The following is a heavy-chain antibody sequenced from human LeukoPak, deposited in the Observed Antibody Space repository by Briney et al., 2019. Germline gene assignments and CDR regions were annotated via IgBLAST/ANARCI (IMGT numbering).Heavy chain of an antibody. D-gene: IGHD6-19*01. CDR2: ISWNSGNI. CDR1: GFTFDDYA. J-gene: IGHJ4*02. CDR3: AKVRDSGYSSGAFDY. V-gene: IGHV3-9*01. Sequence: GRSLRLSCAASGFTFDDYAMHWVRQAPGKCREWVSGISWNSGNIGYADSVRGRFTISRDNANNSLYLQMNSLSAEDTVLYYCAKVRDSGYSSGAFDYWGQGILVTVSS.